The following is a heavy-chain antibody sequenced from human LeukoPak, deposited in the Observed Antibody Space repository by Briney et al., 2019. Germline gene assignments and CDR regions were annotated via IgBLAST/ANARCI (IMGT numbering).Heavy chain of an antibody. CDR2: IYSGGST. Sequence: GGSLRLSCTVSGFTVSSNSMSWVRQAPGKGLEWVSFIYSGGSTQYSDSVKGRFTISRDNSKNTLYLQMNSLRAEDTAVYYCAKHGLPLVVISAPLDYWGQGTLVTVAS. CDR1: GFTVSSNS. D-gene: IGHD2-15*01. J-gene: IGHJ4*02. CDR3: AKHGLPLVVISAPLDY. V-gene: IGHV3-53*01.